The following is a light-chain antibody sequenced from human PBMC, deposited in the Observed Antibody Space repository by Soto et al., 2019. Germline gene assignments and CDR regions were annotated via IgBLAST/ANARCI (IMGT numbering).Light chain of an antibody. CDR2: GTS. J-gene: IGKJ5*01. Sequence: EIVLTQSPGTLSLSPGDTATLSCRASQTISSNFLAWYQQKPGQAPRLLIYGTSNRATGIPARFSGSGSGTEFTLTISSLQSEDFAVYYCQQYHNWPITFGQVTRPEIK. V-gene: IGKV3D-15*01. CDR3: QQYHNWPIT. CDR1: QTISSN.